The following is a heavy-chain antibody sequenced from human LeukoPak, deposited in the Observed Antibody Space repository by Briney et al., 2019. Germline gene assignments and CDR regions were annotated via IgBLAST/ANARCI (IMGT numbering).Heavy chain of an antibody. D-gene: IGHD2-15*01. J-gene: IGHJ4*02. CDR1: GYTFTSYY. Sequence: ASVKVSCKASGYTFTSYYMHWVRQAPGQGLEWMGWISAVNGDANSAHKFRGRLSMTMDTSTSTAYMELRSLRSDDTALYFCARAYKSSCSGATCLYLDYWGQGTLVTVSS. V-gene: IGHV1-18*04. CDR3: ARAYKSSCSGATCLYLDY. CDR2: ISAVNGDA.